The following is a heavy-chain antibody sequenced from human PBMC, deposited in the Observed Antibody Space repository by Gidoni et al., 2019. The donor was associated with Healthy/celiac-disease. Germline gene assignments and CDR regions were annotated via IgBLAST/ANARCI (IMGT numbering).Heavy chain of an antibody. Sequence: EVQLLESGGGLVQPGGSLRLSCAASGFTFSSYAMSWVRQAPGKGLGWVSAISGSGGSTYYADSVKGRFTISRDNSKNTLYLQMNSLRAEDTAVYYCAKAKEAYDSSGYYYGYYYYYMDVWGKGTTVTVSS. D-gene: IGHD3-22*01. CDR1: GFTFSSYA. V-gene: IGHV3-23*01. CDR3: AKAKEAYDSSGYYYGYYYYYMDV. CDR2: ISGSGGST. J-gene: IGHJ6*03.